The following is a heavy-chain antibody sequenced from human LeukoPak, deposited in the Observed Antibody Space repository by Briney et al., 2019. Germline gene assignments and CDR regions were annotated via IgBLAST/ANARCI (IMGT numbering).Heavy chain of an antibody. J-gene: IGHJ4*02. Sequence: GGSLRLSCAASGFTFSNAWMSWVRQAPGKGLEWVGRIKSKTDGGTTDYAAPVKGRFTISRDDSKNTLYLQMNSLKTEDTAVYYCTTDSDYGSGRDYWGQGTLATVSS. CDR1: GFTFSNAW. V-gene: IGHV3-15*01. CDR3: TTDSDYGSGRDY. D-gene: IGHD3-10*01. CDR2: IKSKTDGGTT.